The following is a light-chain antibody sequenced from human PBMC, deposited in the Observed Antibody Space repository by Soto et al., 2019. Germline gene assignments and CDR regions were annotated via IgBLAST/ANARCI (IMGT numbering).Light chain of an antibody. J-gene: IGKJ1*01. CDR2: SAS. CDR3: QPYFTTPWT. CDR1: QSVLYSSNNKNF. Sequence: DIVMTQSPDSLAVSLGARATIKCKSSQSVLYSSNNKNFLSWYRQRPGQPPKLLIYSASTRESGVPDRFSGSGSGTDFTLTISSLQAEDVALYYCQPYFTTPWTFGPGTKVEIK. V-gene: IGKV4-1*01.